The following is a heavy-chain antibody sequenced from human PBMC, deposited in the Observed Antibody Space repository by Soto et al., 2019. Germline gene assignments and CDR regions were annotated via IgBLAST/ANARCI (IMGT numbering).Heavy chain of an antibody. CDR3: ARDHGWGVVTPKWDNWFDP. Sequence: QVQLQESGPGLVKPSETLTLICTVSGGSVSSDSYYWSWIRQPPGKGLEWIGYIYYSGSTKYNPSLKSRVTISVDTSKNQFSLKLSSVTAAHTAVYYCARDHGWGVVTPKWDNWFDPWGQGTLVTVSP. J-gene: IGHJ5*02. CDR2: IYYSGST. D-gene: IGHD2-21*02. CDR1: GGSVSSDSYY. V-gene: IGHV4-61*01.